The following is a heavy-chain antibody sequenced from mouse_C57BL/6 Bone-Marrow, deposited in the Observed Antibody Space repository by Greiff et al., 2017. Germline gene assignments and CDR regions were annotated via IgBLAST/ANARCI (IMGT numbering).Heavy chain of an antibody. J-gene: IGHJ3*01. CDR1: GFTFNTYA. Sequence: EADGGLVQPKGSLKLSCAASGFTFNTYAMHWVRQAPGKGLEWVARIRSKSSNYATYYADSVKDRFTISRDDSQSMLYMQMHNLKTEDTAMYYCVRDSSGFAYWGQGTLVTVSA. D-gene: IGHD3-2*02. V-gene: IGHV10-3*01. CDR3: VRDSSGFAY. CDR2: IRSKSSNYAT.